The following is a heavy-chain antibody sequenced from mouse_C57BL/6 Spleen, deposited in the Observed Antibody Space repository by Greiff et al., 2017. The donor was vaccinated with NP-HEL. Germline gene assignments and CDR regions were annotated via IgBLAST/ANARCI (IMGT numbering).Heavy chain of an antibody. Sequence: EVKLVESGGGLVKPGGSLKLSCAASGFTFSDYGMHWVRQAPEKGLEWVAYISSGSSTIYYADTVKGRFTISRDNAKNTLFLQMTSLRSEDTAMYYCALTTVVAPYYYAMDYWGQGTSVTVSS. CDR2: ISSGSSTI. V-gene: IGHV5-17*01. CDR3: ALTTVVAPYYYAMDY. D-gene: IGHD1-1*01. CDR1: GFTFSDYG. J-gene: IGHJ4*01.